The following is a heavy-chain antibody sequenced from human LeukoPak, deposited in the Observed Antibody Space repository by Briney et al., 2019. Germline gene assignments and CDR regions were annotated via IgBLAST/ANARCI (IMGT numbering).Heavy chain of an antibody. J-gene: IGHJ4*02. Sequence: GGSLRLSCAASGFTFSSYWMHWVRQAPGKGLVWVSRINYDGTSTNYADSVKGRFTISRDNARDTLYLQMNSLRAEDAAVYYCARHTTDRPNLIDHWGQGTLVTVSS. V-gene: IGHV3-74*01. CDR2: INYDGTST. D-gene: IGHD6-6*01. CDR3: ARHTTDRPNLIDH. CDR1: GFTFSSYW.